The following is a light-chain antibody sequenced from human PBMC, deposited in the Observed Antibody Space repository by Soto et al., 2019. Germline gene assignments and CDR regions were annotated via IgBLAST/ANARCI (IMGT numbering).Light chain of an antibody. CDR2: KAS. Sequence: DIQMTQSPSTLSGSVGDRVTITCRASQSIISWLAWYQQKPGKAPKLLIYKASNLESGVPSRFSGSGSGTEFTLTINSLQPDDFATYYCQQYYSFSHTFGQGTKVDIK. V-gene: IGKV1-5*03. J-gene: IGKJ2*01. CDR1: QSIISW. CDR3: QQYYSFSHT.